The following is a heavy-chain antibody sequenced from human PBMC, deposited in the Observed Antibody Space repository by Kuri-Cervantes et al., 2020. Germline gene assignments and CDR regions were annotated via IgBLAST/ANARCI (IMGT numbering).Heavy chain of an antibody. CDR1: GGSISSTTYY. J-gene: IGHJ6*03. CDR2: MYYSGST. V-gene: IGHV4-39*07. CDR3: ARGRSSSPTGYYYYMDV. Sequence: GSLRLSCTVSGGSISSTTYYRGWIRQPPGKGLEWIGSMYYSGSTYYKSSLKSRVTISVDTSKRQFSLRVSSVTAADTAVYYCARGRSSSPTGYYYYMDVWGKGTTVTVSS. D-gene: IGHD6-6*01.